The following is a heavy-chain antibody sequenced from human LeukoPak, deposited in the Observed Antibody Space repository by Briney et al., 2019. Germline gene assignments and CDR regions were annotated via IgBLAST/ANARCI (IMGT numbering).Heavy chain of an antibody. D-gene: IGHD3-3*01. J-gene: IGHJ6*02. Sequence: ASVKVSCKVSGYTLTELSMHWVRQAPGKGLEWMGGFDPEDGETIYAQKFQGRVTMIEDTSTDTAYMELSSLRSEDTAVYYCATDPFRDLPPYYYYGMDVWGQGTTVTVSS. CDR3: ATDPFRDLPPYYYYGMDV. CDR2: FDPEDGET. V-gene: IGHV1-24*01. CDR1: GYTLTELS.